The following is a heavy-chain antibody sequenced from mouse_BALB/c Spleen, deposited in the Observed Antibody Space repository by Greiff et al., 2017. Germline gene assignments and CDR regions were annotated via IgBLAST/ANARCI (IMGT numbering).Heavy chain of an antibody. CDR1: GFTFSSFG. V-gene: IGHV5-17*02. J-gene: IGHJ4*01. CDR3: ARDLYYYAMDY. CDR2: ISSGSSTI. Sequence: EVKLVESGGGLVQPGGSRKLSCAASGFTFSSFGMHWVRQAPEKGLEWVAYISSGSSTIYYADTVKGRFTISRDNPKNTLFLQMTSLRSEDTAMYDCARDLYYYAMDYWGQGTSVTVSS.